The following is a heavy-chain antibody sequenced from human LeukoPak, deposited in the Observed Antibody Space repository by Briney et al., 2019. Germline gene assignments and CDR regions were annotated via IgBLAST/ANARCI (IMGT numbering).Heavy chain of an antibody. CDR3: AKDKLRYFDWLLAPIDY. D-gene: IGHD3-9*01. J-gene: IGHJ4*02. Sequence: GGSLRLSCAASGFTFSSYGMHWVRQAPGKGLEWVAFIRYDGSNKHYADSVKGRLTISRDNSKNTLYLQMNSLRAEDTAVYYCAKDKLRYFDWLLAPIDYWGQGTLVTVSS. CDR2: IRYDGSNK. CDR1: GFTFSSYG. V-gene: IGHV3-30*02.